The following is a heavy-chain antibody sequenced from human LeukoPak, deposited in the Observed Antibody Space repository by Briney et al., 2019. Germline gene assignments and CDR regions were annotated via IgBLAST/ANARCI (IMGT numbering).Heavy chain of an antibody. CDR2: IGSSSSYI. J-gene: IGHJ4*02. CDR3: ARVGCSGGSCYDFDY. CDR1: GFTFSSYS. D-gene: IGHD2-15*01. Sequence: GGSLRLSCAASGFTFSSYSMNWVRQAPGKGLEWVSSIGSSSSYIYYADSVKGRFTISRDNAKNSLYLQMNSLRAEDTAVYYCARVGCSGGSCYDFDYWGQGTLVTVSS. V-gene: IGHV3-21*01.